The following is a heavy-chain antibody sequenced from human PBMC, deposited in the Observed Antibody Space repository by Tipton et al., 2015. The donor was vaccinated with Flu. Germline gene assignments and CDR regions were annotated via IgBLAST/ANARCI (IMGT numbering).Heavy chain of an antibody. CDR2: IYYSGST. Sequence: TLSLTCTVSGGSFSSYYWSWIRQPPGKRPEWIGHIYYSGSTNYNPALQSRVTISVDTSKNQFSLRLSSATAADTAVYFCAADHYFGSGSYYWGQGKMVTVSS. CDR3: AADHYFGSGSYY. J-gene: IGHJ4*02. V-gene: IGHV4-59*01. CDR1: GGSFSSYY. D-gene: IGHD3-10*01.